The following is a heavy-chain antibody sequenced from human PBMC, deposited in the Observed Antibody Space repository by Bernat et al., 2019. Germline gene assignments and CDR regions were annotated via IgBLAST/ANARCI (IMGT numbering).Heavy chain of an antibody. V-gene: IGHV3-64D*06. CDR2: IGPNGNGP. CDR1: GFTFSSYS. CDR3: VKDLHTDVDY. Sequence: ELQLVESGGGWVQPGGSLRLSCSDFGFTFSSYSMYWVRQAPGKGLEYVSGIGPNGNGPYYVDSVKGRFTISRDISKDTLYLQMSSLRVEDTAVYYCVKDLHTDVDYWGQGIAVTVSS. J-gene: IGHJ4*02. D-gene: IGHD5-18*01.